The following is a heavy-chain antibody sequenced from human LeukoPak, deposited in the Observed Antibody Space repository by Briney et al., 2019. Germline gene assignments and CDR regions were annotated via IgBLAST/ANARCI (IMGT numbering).Heavy chain of an antibody. D-gene: IGHD5-18*01. J-gene: IGHJ4*02. CDR3: ARGPDTAMVYFDY. CDR1: AGTFSSYA. V-gene: IGHV1-69*04. CDR2: IIPILGIA. Sequence: ASVKASCKASAGTFSSYAISWVRQAPGQGLEWMGRIIPILGIANYAQKFQGRVTITADKSTSTAYMELSSLRSEDTAVYYCARGPDTAMVYFDYWGQGTLVTVSS.